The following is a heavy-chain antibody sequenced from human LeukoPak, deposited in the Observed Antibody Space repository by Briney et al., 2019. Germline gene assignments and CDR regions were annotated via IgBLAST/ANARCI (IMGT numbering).Heavy chain of an antibody. Sequence: SVKVSCKASGGTFSSYAISWVRQAPGQGLEWMGRIIPILSIANYAQKFQGRVTITADKSTSTAYMELSSLRSEDTAVYYCARSCYGSGSYHFDYWGQGTLVTVSS. V-gene: IGHV1-69*04. CDR2: IIPILSIA. CDR3: ARSCYGSGSYHFDY. D-gene: IGHD3-10*01. CDR1: GGTFSSYA. J-gene: IGHJ4*02.